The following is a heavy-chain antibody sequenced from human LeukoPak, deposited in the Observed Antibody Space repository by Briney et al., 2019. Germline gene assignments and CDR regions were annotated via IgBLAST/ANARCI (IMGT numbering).Heavy chain of an antibody. CDR2: IYYSGST. CDR1: SGSISSSSYY. CDR3: ARVDIVAIGYYYMDV. Sequence: PSETLSLTCTVSSGSISSSSYYWGWIRQPPGKGLEWIGSIYYSGSTYYNPSLKSRVTISVDTSKNQFSLKLSSVTAADTAVYYCARVDIVAIGYYYMDVWGKGTTVTVSS. J-gene: IGHJ6*03. D-gene: IGHD5-12*01. V-gene: IGHV4-39*01.